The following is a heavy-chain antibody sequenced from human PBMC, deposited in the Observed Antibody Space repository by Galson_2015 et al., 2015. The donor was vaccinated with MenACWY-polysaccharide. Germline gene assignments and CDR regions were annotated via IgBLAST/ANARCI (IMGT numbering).Heavy chain of an antibody. J-gene: IGHJ1*01. Sequence: SLRLSCAASGFTFSDAWMSWVRLAPGKGLEWVGRVKSKGGGETTDYAAFVEGRFTISRDDSKNTLYLQMNSLKTEDTAVYYCTWIFGEVINHLHHWGQGTLVTVSS. CDR3: TWIFGEVINHLHH. CDR2: VKSKGGGETT. D-gene: IGHD3-3*01. CDR1: GFTFSDAW. V-gene: IGHV3-15*01.